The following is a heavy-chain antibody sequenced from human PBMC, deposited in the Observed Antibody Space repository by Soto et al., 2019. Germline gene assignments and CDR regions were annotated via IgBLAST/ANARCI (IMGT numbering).Heavy chain of an antibody. CDR3: AKRADDILTGYYVRVPYYYGMDV. J-gene: IGHJ6*02. CDR2: ISYDGSNK. V-gene: IGHV3-30*18. CDR1: GFTFSSYG. Sequence: GGSLRLSCAASGFTFSSYGMHWVRQAPGKGLEWVAVISYDGSNKYYADSVKGRFTISRDNSKNTLYLQMNSLRAEDTAVYYCAKRADDILTGYYVRVPYYYGMDVWGQGTTVTVSS. D-gene: IGHD3-9*01.